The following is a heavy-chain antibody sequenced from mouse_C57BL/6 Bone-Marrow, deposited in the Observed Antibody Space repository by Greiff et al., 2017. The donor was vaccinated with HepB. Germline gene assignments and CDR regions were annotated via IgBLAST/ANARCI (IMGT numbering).Heavy chain of an antibody. CDR2: IDPETGGT. D-gene: IGHD1-1*01. Sequence: QVQLKESGAELVRPGASVTLSCKASGYTFTDYEMHWVKQTPVHGLEWIGAIDPETGGTAYNQKFKGKAILTADKSSSTAYMELRSLTSEDSAVYYCSITTVVAHYYFDYWGQGTTLTVSS. CDR3: SITTVVAHYYFDY. V-gene: IGHV1-15*01. CDR1: GYTFTDYE. J-gene: IGHJ2*01.